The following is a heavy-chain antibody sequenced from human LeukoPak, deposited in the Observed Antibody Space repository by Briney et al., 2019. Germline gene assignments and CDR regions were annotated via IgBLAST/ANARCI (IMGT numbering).Heavy chain of an antibody. V-gene: IGHV4-4*07. D-gene: IGHD3-10*01. CDR1: GGSTINYF. J-gene: IGHJ4*02. CDR3: ARAVGSGSGAYTLDY. Sequence: SETLSLTCTVSGGSTINYFRSWIRQPAGKGLEWIGHIYSSGTTHYNPSLNNRVTISLDASTSQFSLHLNSVTAADTAVYFCARAVGSGSGAYTLDYWGQGILVTVSS. CDR2: IYSSGTT.